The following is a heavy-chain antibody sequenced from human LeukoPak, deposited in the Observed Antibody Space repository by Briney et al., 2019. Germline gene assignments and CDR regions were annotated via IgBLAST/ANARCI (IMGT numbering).Heavy chain of an antibody. CDR2: ISWNSGSI. V-gene: IGHV3-9*01. CDR3: AQDITRGYSGCDPLTYYYYGMDV. Sequence: GRSLRLSCAASGFTFDDYAMHWVRQAPGKGLEWVSGISWNSGSIGYADSVKGRFTISRDNAKNSLYLQMNSLRAEDTALYYCAQDITRGYSGCDPLTYYYYGMDVWGQGTTVTVSS. D-gene: IGHD5-12*01. J-gene: IGHJ6*02. CDR1: GFTFDDYA.